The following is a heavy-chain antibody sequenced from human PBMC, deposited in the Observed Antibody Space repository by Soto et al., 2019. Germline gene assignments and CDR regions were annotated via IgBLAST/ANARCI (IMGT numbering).Heavy chain of an antibody. D-gene: IGHD3-3*01. CDR3: ARGPSPVLRFLEWFPMDV. J-gene: IGHJ6*02. CDR2: MNPNSGNT. CDR1: GYTFTSYD. Sequence: ASVKVSCKASGYTFTSYDIIWVRQATGQGLEWMGWMNPNSGNTGYAQKFQGRVTMTRNTSISTAYMELSSLRSEDTAVYYCARGPSPVLRFLEWFPMDVWGQGTTVTVSS. V-gene: IGHV1-8*01.